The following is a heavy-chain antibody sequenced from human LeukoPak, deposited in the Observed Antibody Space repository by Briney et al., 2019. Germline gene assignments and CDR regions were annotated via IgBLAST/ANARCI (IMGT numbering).Heavy chain of an antibody. Sequence: ASVNISCKASGYTLRGNYIHWLRQAPGQGLEWMGWIDANNGDTKYAQKFQGRVTMSRDTSISTAYMDLSSLSPDDAAVYYCARDPSSVTLSFFDYWGQGTLLTVSS. CDR2: IDANNGDT. CDR1: GYTLRGNY. D-gene: IGHD4-11*01. V-gene: IGHV1-2*02. J-gene: IGHJ4*02. CDR3: ARDPSSVTLSFFDY.